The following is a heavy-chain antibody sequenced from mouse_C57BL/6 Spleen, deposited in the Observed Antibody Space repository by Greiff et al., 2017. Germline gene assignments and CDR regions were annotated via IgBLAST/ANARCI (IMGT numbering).Heavy chain of an antibody. V-gene: IGHV1-15*01. CDR1: GYTFTDYE. CDR3: TRSRTGALFDY. J-gene: IGHJ2*01. CDR2: IDPETGGT. D-gene: IGHD4-1*01. Sequence: QVQLKQSGAELVRPGASVTLSCKASGYTFTDYEMHWVKQTPVHGLEWIGAIDPETGGTAYNQKFKGKAILTADKSSSTAYMELRSLTSEDSAVYYCTRSRTGALFDYWGQGTTLTVSS.